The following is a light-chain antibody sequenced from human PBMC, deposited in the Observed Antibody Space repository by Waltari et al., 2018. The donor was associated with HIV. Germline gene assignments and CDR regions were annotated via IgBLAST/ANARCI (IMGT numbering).Light chain of an antibody. Sequence: QSALTQPASVSGSPGQSITISCIGTSSDVGDYNYVSWYQQHPSKAPKVMIYEVSNRPSGISERFSGSKSGNTASLTISGLQAEDEADYYCSSYTSRAVSTYVFGTGTKVTVL. J-gene: IGLJ1*01. CDR2: EVS. CDR3: SSYTSRAVSTYV. CDR1: SSDVGDYNY. V-gene: IGLV2-14*01.